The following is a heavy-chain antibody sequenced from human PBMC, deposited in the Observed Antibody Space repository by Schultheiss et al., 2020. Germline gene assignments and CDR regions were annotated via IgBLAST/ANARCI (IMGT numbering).Heavy chain of an antibody. CDR3: AGLLMRPLGSGHDAFDI. Sequence: ASVKVSCKASGYTFTSYYMHWVRQAPGQGLEWMGIINPSGGSTSYAQKFQGRVTMTRDTSTSTVYMELSSLRSEDTAVYYCAGLLMRPLGSGHDAFDIWGQGTMVNV. CDR2: INPSGGST. J-gene: IGHJ3*02. CDR1: GYTFTSYY. V-gene: IGHV1-46*01. D-gene: IGHD2-15*01.